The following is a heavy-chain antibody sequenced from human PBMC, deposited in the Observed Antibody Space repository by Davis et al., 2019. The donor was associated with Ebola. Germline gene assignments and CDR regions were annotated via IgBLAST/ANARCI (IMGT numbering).Heavy chain of an antibody. D-gene: IGHD3-3*01. V-gene: IGHV3-23*01. CDR3: TKSGLSFGVVKYHYGMDV. CDR2: ISGSGGST. Sequence: PGGSLRLSCAASGFTFSISAMNWVRQTPGKGLEWVSAISGSGGSTYYADSVKGRFTISRDNSKKTLYLQMNILRAEDTAVYYCTKSGLSFGVVKYHYGMDVWGQGTTVTVSS. CDR1: GFTFSISA. J-gene: IGHJ6*02.